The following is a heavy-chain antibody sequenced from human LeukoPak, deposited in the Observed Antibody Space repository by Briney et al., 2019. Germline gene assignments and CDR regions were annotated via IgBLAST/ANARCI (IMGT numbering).Heavy chain of an antibody. D-gene: IGHD3-3*01. CDR2: ISYIGTT. Sequence: PSETLSLTCTVSGDSISSRTSDFWGWIRQSPGKELEWIAEISYIGTTFYNPSLESRVSISLDTSKNQFSLKLNAVTAADTAVYYCARGSGLRFLEWLLSPTLFDYWGQGTLVTVSS. V-gene: IGHV4-39*07. CDR1: GDSISSRTSDF. CDR3: ARGSGLRFLEWLLSPTLFDY. J-gene: IGHJ4*02.